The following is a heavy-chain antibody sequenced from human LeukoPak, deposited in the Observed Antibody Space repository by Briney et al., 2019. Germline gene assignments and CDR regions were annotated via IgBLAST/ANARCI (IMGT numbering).Heavy chain of an antibody. CDR2: ISSSGSTI. V-gene: IGHV3-48*03. CDR3: AELGITMIGGV. D-gene: IGHD3-10*02. CDR1: GFTFSRFW. Sequence: GGSLRLSCAASGFTFSRFWMSWVRQAPGKGLEWVSYISSSGSTIYYADSVKGRFTISRDNAKNSLYLQMNSLRAEDTAVYYCAELGITMIGGVWGKGTTVTISS. J-gene: IGHJ6*04.